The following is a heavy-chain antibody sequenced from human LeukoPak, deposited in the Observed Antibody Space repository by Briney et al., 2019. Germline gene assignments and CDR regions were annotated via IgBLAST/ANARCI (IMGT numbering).Heavy chain of an antibody. CDR3: ARGDPTSTDV. CDR2: INHSGST. V-gene: IGHV4-34*01. CDR1: GGSFSGYY. J-gene: IGHJ6*04. Sequence: SETLSLTCAVYGGSFSGYYRSWIRQPPGKGLEWIGEINHSGSTNYNPSLKSRVTISVDTSKNQFSLKLSSVTAAGTAVYYCARGDPTSTDVWRKGTTVTVSS.